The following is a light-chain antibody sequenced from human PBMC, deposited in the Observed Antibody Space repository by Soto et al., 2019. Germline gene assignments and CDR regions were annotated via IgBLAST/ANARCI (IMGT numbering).Light chain of an antibody. CDR1: QTVSSSY. J-gene: IGKJ2*01. CDR2: GAS. Sequence: EIVLTQSPGTLSLSPGERATLSCRDSQTVSSSYLAWYQQKPGQAPRLLIYGASTRATGIPGRFSGSASGTDYTLTISRLEPEDFAVYYCQQYGPSPMYTFGPGTNLEIK. CDR3: QQYGPSPMYT. V-gene: IGKV3-20*01.